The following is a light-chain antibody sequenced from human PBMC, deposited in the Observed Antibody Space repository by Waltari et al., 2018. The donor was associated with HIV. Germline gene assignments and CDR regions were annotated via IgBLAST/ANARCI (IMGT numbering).Light chain of an antibody. CDR3: QQYNNWPQS. J-gene: IGKJ2*03. CDR1: QSVSTT. Sequence: EIVMTQSPATLSVSPGERVTLSCRASQSVSTTLAWYQQKPGQAPRLLIYGASTRATGIPARFSGSGSGTEFTLTISSLQSEDFAVYYCQQYNNWPQSFGQGTTLEIK. V-gene: IGKV3-15*01. CDR2: GAS.